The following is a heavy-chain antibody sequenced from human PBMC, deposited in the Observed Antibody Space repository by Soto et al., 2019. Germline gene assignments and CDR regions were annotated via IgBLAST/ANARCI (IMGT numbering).Heavy chain of an antibody. J-gene: IGHJ3*02. D-gene: IGHD6-19*01. Sequence: XSGKVSWNASGYTFTSYGIRWVRQAPGQGLECMGWISAYNGNTNYAQKLQGRVTMTTDTSTSTAYMELRRLRSDDTAVYYCARDSGLAVAGSAFDIWGQGTMVTVSS. CDR2: ISAYNGNT. CDR3: ARDSGLAVAGSAFDI. CDR1: GYTFTSYG. V-gene: IGHV1-18*04.